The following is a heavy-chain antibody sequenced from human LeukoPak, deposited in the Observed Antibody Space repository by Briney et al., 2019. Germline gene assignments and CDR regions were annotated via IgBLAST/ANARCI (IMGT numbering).Heavy chain of an antibody. Sequence: SVKVSCKASGYTFTSYGISWVRQAPGQGLEWMGGIIPIFGTANYAQRFQGRVTITADESTSTAYMELRSLRSDDTAVYYCARVDDSSGQDAFDIWGQGTMVTVSS. J-gene: IGHJ3*02. D-gene: IGHD3-22*01. CDR2: IIPIFGTA. CDR1: GYTFTSYG. V-gene: IGHV1-69*13. CDR3: ARVDDSSGQDAFDI.